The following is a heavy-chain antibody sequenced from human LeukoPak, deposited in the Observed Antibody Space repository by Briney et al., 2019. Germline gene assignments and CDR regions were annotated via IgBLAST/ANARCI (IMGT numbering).Heavy chain of an antibody. CDR2: MNPNSGNT. J-gene: IGHJ4*02. CDR3: ARGPHILTGSDPSGDLAN. CDR1: GYTFTSYD. V-gene: IGHV1-8*01. D-gene: IGHD3-9*01. Sequence: ASVKVSCKASGYTFTSYDINWVRQATGQGLEWMGWMNPNSGNTGYAQKFQGRVTMTRNTSISTAYMELSSLRSEDTAVYYCARGPHILTGSDPSGDLANWGQGTLVTVSS.